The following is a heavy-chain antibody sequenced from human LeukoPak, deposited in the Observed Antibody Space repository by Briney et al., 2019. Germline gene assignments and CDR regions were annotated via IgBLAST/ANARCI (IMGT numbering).Heavy chain of an antibody. D-gene: IGHD6-13*01. V-gene: IGHV3-7*01. Sequence: GGSLRLSCAASGFTFSSYWMSWVCQAPGKWLEWVANIKQDGSEKYYVDSVKGRFTISRDNAKNSLYLQMNSLRAEDTAVYYRARGFRSSWYGYYFDYWGQGTLVTVSS. CDR3: ARGFRSSWYGYYFDY. CDR2: IKQDGSEK. J-gene: IGHJ4*02. CDR1: GFTFSSYW.